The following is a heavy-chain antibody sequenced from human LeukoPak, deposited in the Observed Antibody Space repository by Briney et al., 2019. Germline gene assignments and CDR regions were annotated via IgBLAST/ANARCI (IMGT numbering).Heavy chain of an antibody. V-gene: IGHV3-7*01. CDR1: GFTFSSYS. CDR2: IKQDGSEK. J-gene: IGHJ4*02. D-gene: IGHD7-27*01. Sequence: PGGSLRLSCAASGFTFSSYSMSWVRQAPGKGLEWVANIKQDGSEKYYVDSVKGRFTISRDNAKNSLYLQMNSLRAEDTAVYYCARGPAGEHFDYWGQGTLVTVSS. CDR3: ARGPAGEHFDY.